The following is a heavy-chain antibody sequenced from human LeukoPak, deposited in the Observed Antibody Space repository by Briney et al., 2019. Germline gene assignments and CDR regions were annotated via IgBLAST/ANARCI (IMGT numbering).Heavy chain of an antibody. CDR3: AGGDPNWFDP. D-gene: IGHD2-21*02. CDR2: IYYSGST. J-gene: IGHJ5*02. CDR1: GGSISSYY. V-gene: IGHV4-59*01. Sequence: SETLSLTCTVSGGSISSYYWSWIRQPPGKGLEWIGYIYYSGSTNYNPSLKSRVTISVDTSKNQFSLKLSSVAAADTAVYYCAGGDPNWFDPWGQGTLVTVSS.